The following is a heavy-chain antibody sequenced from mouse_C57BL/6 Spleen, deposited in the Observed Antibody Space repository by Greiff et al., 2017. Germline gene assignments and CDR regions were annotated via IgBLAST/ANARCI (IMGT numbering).Heavy chain of an antibody. D-gene: IGHD2-1*01. CDR2: IYPGSGST. CDR1: VYTFTSYW. CDR3: AIYGNFGYAMDY. V-gene: IGHV1-55*01. Sequence: VQLQQPVAELVKPGASVKMSCKASVYTFTSYWITWVKQRPGQGLECIGDIYPGSGSTNYNEKFKSKATLTVDTSSSTAYIQLSSLTSEDSAVDYCAIYGNFGYAMDYWGQGTSVTVSS. J-gene: IGHJ4*01.